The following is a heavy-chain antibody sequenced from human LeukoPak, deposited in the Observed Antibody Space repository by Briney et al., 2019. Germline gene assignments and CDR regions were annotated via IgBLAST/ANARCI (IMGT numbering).Heavy chain of an antibody. CDR3: AREGYCSSTSCSLFDY. CDR2: IRYDGSNK. Sequence: GGSLRLSCAASGFTFSSYGMHWVRQAPGKGLEWVAFIRYDGSNKYYADSVKGRFTISRDNSKNTLYLQMNSLRAEDTAVYYCAREGYCSSTSCSLFDYWGQGTLVTVSS. CDR1: GFTFSSYG. J-gene: IGHJ4*02. D-gene: IGHD2-2*01. V-gene: IGHV3-30*02.